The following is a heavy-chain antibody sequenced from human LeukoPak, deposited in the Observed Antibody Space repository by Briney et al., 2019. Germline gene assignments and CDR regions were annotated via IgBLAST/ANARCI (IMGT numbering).Heavy chain of an antibody. CDR3: ARGGSKASDY. CDR1: GFTFSNYW. V-gene: IGHV3-74*01. CDR2: INGDGSST. D-gene: IGHD3-10*01. Sequence: PGGSLRLSCAASGFTFSNYWMHWVRQVPGKGVVWVSRINGDGSSTSYADSVKGRFTISRDNAMKPVYLQMSSLRAEDTAVYYCARGGSKASDYWGQGTLVTVS. J-gene: IGHJ4*02.